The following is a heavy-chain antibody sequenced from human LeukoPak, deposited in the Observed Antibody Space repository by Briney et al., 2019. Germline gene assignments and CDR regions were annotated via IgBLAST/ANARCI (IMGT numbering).Heavy chain of an antibody. V-gene: IGHV3-66*01. Sequence: GGSLRLSCAASGITVSTSDMSWVRQAPGKGLEWVSVIYSGGGNSYADSVKGRFTISRDNSKNTLYLQMNSLRAEDTAVYYCASSTSWTGMFDFWGQGTLVTVSP. D-gene: IGHD2-2*01. CDR3: ASSTSWTGMFDF. CDR2: IYSGGGN. CDR1: GITVSTSD. J-gene: IGHJ4*02.